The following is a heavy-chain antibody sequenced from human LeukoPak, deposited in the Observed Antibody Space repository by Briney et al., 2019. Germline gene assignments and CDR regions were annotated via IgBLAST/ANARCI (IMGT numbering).Heavy chain of an antibody. CDR1: GGSISSSNW. J-gene: IGHJ4*02. D-gene: IGHD3-10*01. CDR2: IYHSGSA. Sequence: PSETLSLTCAVSGGSISSSNWWSWVRQPPGKGLEWIGEIYHSGSANYNPSLKSRVTISVDKSKNQFSLKLSSVTAADTAVYYCAREDGSGSYYSFPYWGQGTLVTVSS. V-gene: IGHV4-4*02. CDR3: AREDGSGSYYSFPY.